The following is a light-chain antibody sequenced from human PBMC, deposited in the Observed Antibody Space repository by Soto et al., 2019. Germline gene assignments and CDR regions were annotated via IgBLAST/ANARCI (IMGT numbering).Light chain of an antibody. J-gene: IGLJ1*01. V-gene: IGLV4-69*01. CDR3: QTWGTGISV. Sequence: QPVLTQSPSASASLGASVKLTCTLSSGHSNYAIAWHQQQPEKGPRYLMKVNSDGSHRKGDGIPDRFSGSSSGAQRYLTISGLQSEDEADYYCQTWGTGISVVGTGTKLTVL. CDR1: SGHSNYA. CDR2: VNSDGSH.